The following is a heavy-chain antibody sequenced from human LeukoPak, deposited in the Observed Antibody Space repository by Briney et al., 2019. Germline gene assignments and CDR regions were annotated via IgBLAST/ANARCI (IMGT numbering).Heavy chain of an antibody. CDR2: TWFDGSNT. CDR3: ARGGQQWTVQDY. V-gene: IGHV3-33*01. D-gene: IGHD6-19*01. CDR1: GFTLTNYG. Sequence: QAGRSLRLSCAASGFTLTNYGMHWVRQAPGKGLEWVAVTWFDGSNTYYTDSVKGRFSISRDTSKNTLYLEMNSLRGEDTGVYYCARGGQQWTVQDYWGQGILVTVSS. J-gene: IGHJ4*02.